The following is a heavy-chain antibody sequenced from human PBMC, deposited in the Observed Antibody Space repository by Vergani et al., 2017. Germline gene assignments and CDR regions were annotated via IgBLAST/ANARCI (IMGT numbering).Heavy chain of an antibody. CDR3: AKYWRDSTDGLPDS. CDR2: IGKDGINT. CDR1: GFTFSHFA. V-gene: IGHV3-30*02. Sequence: QVQLVESAGGVVQPGGSLRLSCAASGFTFSHFALPWIRQAPGKGLEWLAYIGKDGINTRYRDAVKGRFTVSRDNSKDILYLQMDSLRSEDTALYYCAKYWRDSTDGLPDSWGPGTLVIVSS. D-gene: IGHD2-8*02. J-gene: IGHJ4*02.